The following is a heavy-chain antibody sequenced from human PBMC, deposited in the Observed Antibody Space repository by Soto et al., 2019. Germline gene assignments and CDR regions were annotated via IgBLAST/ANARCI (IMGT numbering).Heavy chain of an antibody. J-gene: IGHJ4*02. CDR3: ARSLVVVPAAIDY. D-gene: IGHD2-2*02. CDR1: GFTFSSYG. V-gene: IGHV3-33*01. CDR2: IWYDGSNK. Sequence: GGSLRLSCAASGFTFSSYGMHWVRQAPGKGLEWVAVIWYDGSNKYYADSVKGRFTISRDNSKNTLYLQMNSLRAEDTAVYYCARSLVVVPAAIDYWGQGTLVTVSS.